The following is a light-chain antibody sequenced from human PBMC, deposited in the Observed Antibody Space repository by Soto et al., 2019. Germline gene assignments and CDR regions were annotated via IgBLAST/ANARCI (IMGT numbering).Light chain of an antibody. CDR3: QQRSNWLSIT. Sequence: EIVLTQSPATLSLSPGERATLSCRASQSVSSYLAWYQQKPGQAPRLLIYDASNRATGIPARSSGSGSGTDSTLTISSLEPEDFAVYYCQQRSNWLSITFGQGTRLEIK. CDR1: QSVSSY. J-gene: IGKJ5*01. CDR2: DAS. V-gene: IGKV3-11*01.